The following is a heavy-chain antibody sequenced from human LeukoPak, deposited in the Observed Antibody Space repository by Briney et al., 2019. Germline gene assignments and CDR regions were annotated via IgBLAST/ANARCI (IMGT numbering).Heavy chain of an antibody. Sequence: TSETLSLTCAVYGGSFSGYYWSWIRQPPGKGLEWIGEINHSGSTNYNPSLKSRVTISVDTSKNQFSLKLSSVTAADTAVYYCARVGPTVYDLWSGYYRHFDYWGQGTLVTVSS. CDR2: INHSGST. J-gene: IGHJ4*02. CDR1: GGSFSGYY. CDR3: ARVGPTVYDLWSGYYRHFDY. D-gene: IGHD3-3*01. V-gene: IGHV4-34*01.